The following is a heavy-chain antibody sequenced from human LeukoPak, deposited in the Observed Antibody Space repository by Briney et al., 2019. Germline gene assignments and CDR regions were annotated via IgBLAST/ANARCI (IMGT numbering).Heavy chain of an antibody. Sequence: GGSLRLSCAASGFTVSSKYMSWVRQAPGKGLEWVSFINLGGSTYYTDSVKGRFTISRDNSKNTLYLQMNSLRAEDTAIYYCARDYDCGGDCYSEYWGQGTLVTVSS. CDR2: INLGGST. V-gene: IGHV3-53*01. J-gene: IGHJ4*02. CDR1: GFTVSSKY. CDR3: ARDYDCGGDCYSEY. D-gene: IGHD2-21*02.